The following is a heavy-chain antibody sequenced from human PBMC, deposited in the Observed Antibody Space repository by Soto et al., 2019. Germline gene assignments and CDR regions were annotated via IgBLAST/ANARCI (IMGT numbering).Heavy chain of an antibody. V-gene: IGHV3-21*01. D-gene: IGHD5-12*01. J-gene: IGHJ4*02. CDR3: AKDNGYDAATLDY. CDR2: ISSSSSSI. CDR1: TFAFSSYR. Sequence: GGSLRLACAASTFAFSSYRMYCDRQAPGKGLEWVSSISSSSSSIYYADSLRGRFTISRDNAKNSLYLQMNSLRAEDTAMYYCAKDNGYDAATLDYWGQGTPVTVSS.